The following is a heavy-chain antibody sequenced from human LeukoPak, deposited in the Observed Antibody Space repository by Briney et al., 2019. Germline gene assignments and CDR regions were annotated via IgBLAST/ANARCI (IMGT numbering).Heavy chain of an antibody. CDR2: IIPIFSTA. V-gene: IGHV1-69*13. Sequence: SVKVSCKASGGTFSSYAISWVRQAPGQGLEWMGGIIPIFSTANYAQKFQGRVTITADESTSTAYMELSSLRSEDTAVYYCARDSSGYYGDQRRFDYWGQGTLVTVSS. J-gene: IGHJ4*02. D-gene: IGHD3-22*01. CDR1: GGTFSSYA. CDR3: ARDSSGYYGDQRRFDY.